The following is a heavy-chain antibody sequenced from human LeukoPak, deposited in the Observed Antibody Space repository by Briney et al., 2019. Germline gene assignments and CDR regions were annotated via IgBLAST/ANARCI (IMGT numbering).Heavy chain of an antibody. V-gene: IGHV4-30-2*01. CDR2: IYHSGST. D-gene: IGHD3-10*01. Sequence: SETLSLTCAVSGGSISSGGYSWSWIRQPPGKGLEWIGYIYHSGSTYYNPSLKSRVTISVDRSKNQFSLRLSSVTAADTAVYYCARVDGSGSYQFDYWGQGTLVTVSS. J-gene: IGHJ4*02. CDR3: ARVDGSGSYQFDY. CDR1: GGSISSGGYS.